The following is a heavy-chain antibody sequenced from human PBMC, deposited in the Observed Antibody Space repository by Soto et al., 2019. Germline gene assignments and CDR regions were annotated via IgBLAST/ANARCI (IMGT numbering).Heavy chain of an antibody. CDR2: MNPNSGNT. J-gene: IGHJ4*02. D-gene: IGHD2-2*01. Sequence: ASVKVSCKASGYTFTSYDINWVRQATGQGLEWMGWMNPNSGNTGYAQKFQGRVTMTRNTSISTAYMELSSLRSDDTAVYYCARGPESRSTVYFHYWGQGVLVTVSS. CDR1: GYTFTSYD. CDR3: ARGPESRSTVYFHY. V-gene: IGHV1-8*01.